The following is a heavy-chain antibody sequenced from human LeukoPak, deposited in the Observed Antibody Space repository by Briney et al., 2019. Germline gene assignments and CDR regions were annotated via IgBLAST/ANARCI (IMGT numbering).Heavy chain of an antibody. J-gene: IGHJ4*02. CDR1: GFTFSSYA. CDR2: ISYDGGNK. D-gene: IGHD3-22*01. CDR3: AREVGDYDSSGYYGWYDY. V-gene: IGHV3-30-3*01. Sequence: GGSLRLSCAASGFTFSSYAMHWVRQAPGKGLEWVAVISYDGGNKYYADSVKGRFTISRDNSKNTLYLQMNSLRAEDTAVYYCAREVGDYDSSGYYGWYDYWGQGTLVTVSS.